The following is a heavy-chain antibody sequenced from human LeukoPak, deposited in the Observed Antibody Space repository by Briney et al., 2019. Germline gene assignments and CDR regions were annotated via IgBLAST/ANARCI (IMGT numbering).Heavy chain of an antibody. CDR1: GGSFSGYY. Sequence: SETLSLTCAVYGGSFSGYYWSWIRQPPGKGLEWIGEINHSGSTNYNPSLKSRVTISVDTSKNQFSLRLTSVTAADTAVYYCAGQSQHSGYQAPDYWGQGTLVTVSS. V-gene: IGHV4-34*01. CDR2: INHSGST. J-gene: IGHJ4*02. CDR3: AGQSQHSGYQAPDY. D-gene: IGHD5-12*01.